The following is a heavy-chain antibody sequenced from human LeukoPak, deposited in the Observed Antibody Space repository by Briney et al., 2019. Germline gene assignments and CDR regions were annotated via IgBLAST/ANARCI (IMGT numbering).Heavy chain of an antibody. V-gene: IGHV4-59*01. D-gene: IGHD4/OR15-4a*01. CDR3: ARDHLPAGAPGYYMDV. CDR1: GASISNYN. CDR2: IYNSGIT. Sequence: PSETLSLTCTVSGASISNYNWSWIRQPPGKGLEWIGYIYNSGITNYNPSLKSRVTMSVDTSKNQFSLMLRSVTAADTAVYYCARDHLPAGAPGYYMDVWGKGTTVTVSS. J-gene: IGHJ6*03.